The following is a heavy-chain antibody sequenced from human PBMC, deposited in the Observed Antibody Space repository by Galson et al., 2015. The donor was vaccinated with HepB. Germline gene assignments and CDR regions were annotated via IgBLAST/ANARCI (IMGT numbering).Heavy chain of an antibody. V-gene: IGHV3-23*01. CDR1: GFTFSSYA. CDR3: AKGSYCSSTSCRYYYMDV. D-gene: IGHD2-2*01. Sequence: SLRLSCAASGFTFSSYAMSWVRQAPGKGLEWVSAISGSGGSTYYADSVKGRFTISRDNSKNTLYLQMNSLRAEDTAVYYCAKGSYCSSTSCRYYYMDVWGKGTTVTVSS. J-gene: IGHJ6*03. CDR2: ISGSGGST.